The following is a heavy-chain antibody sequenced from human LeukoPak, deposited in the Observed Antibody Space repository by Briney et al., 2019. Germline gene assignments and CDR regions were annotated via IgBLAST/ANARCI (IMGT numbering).Heavy chain of an antibody. CDR2: INPKSGGT. D-gene: IGHD6-19*01. V-gene: IGHV1-2*02. CDR1: GYTITGDY. Sequence: GASVKVSCKASGYTITGDYMHWVRQAPGQGLEWMGWINPKSGGTNFAQKFQGRVTMTRDTSISTAYMELSRLRSDDTAVYYCARDKSGNSGWYSYFDYWGQGTLVTVSS. J-gene: IGHJ4*02. CDR3: ARDKSGNSGWYSYFDY.